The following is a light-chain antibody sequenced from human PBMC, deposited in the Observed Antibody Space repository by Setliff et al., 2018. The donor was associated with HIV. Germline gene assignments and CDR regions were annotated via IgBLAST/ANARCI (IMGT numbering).Light chain of an antibody. Sequence: ALAQPPSASGSPGQSVTISCTGTSSDVGGYNYVSWYQQHPGKAPKLMIYEVSKRPSGVPDRFSGSKSGNTASLTVSGLQAEDEADYYCSSYAGSNNYVFGTGTKVTVL. J-gene: IGLJ1*01. V-gene: IGLV2-8*01. CDR2: EVS. CDR3: SSYAGSNNYV. CDR1: SSDVGGYNY.